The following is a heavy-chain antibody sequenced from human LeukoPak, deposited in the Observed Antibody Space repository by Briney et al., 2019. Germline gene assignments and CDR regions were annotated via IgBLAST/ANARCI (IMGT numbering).Heavy chain of an antibody. Sequence: GGSLRLSCAASGFTFSSYAMSWVRQAPGKGLEWVSAIVGSGGSTYYADSVKGRFTISRDNSKNTLYLQMNGLRAEDTALYYCAKEHYGSGSYSLDYWGQGTLVTVSS. CDR3: AKEHYGSGSYSLDY. V-gene: IGHV3-23*01. J-gene: IGHJ4*02. D-gene: IGHD3-10*01. CDR2: IVGSGGST. CDR1: GFTFSSYA.